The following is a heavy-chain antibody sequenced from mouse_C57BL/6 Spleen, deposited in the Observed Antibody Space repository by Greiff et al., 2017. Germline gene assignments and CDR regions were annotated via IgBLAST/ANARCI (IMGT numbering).Heavy chain of an antibody. CDR1: GFTFSSYA. CDR3: TRESPLGLAY. CDR2: ISSGGDYI. J-gene: IGHJ3*01. D-gene: IGHD4-1*01. Sequence: DVMLVESGEGLVKPGGSLKLSCAASGFTFSSYAMSWVRQTPEKRLEWVAYISSGGDYIYYADTVKGRFTISRDNARNTLYLQMSSLKSEDTAMYYCTRESPLGLAYWGQGTLVTVAA. V-gene: IGHV5-9-1*02.